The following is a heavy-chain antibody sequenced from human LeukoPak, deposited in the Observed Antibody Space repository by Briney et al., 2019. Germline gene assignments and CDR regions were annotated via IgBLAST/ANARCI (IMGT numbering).Heavy chain of an antibody. CDR2: INPNSGGT. Sequence: ASVKVSCKASGYTITGYYLHWVRQAPGQGLEWMGRINPNSGGTNSAQKFQGRITMTRDTSLSTAYMELSGLRSDDTAVYYCARDRPIVVVPAAMLRMYYTPENGMDVWGQGTTVTVSS. CDR3: ARDRPIVVVPAAMLRMYYTPENGMDV. V-gene: IGHV1-2*06. D-gene: IGHD2-2*01. J-gene: IGHJ6*02. CDR1: GYTITGYY.